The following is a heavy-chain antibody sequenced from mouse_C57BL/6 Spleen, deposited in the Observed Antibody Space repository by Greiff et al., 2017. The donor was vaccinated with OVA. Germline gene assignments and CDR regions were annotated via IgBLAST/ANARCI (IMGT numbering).Heavy chain of an antibody. J-gene: IGHJ1*03. CDR1: GFNIKNTY. CDR3: ARGLTTVVPYWYFDV. Sequence: VQLQQSVAELVRPGASVKLSCTASGFNIKNTYMHWVKQRPEQGLEWIGRIDPANSNTKYAPKFQGKATITADTSSNTAYLQLSSLTSEDTAIYYCARGLTTVVPYWYFDVWGTGTTVTVSS. V-gene: IGHV14-3*01. D-gene: IGHD1-1*01. CDR2: IDPANSNT.